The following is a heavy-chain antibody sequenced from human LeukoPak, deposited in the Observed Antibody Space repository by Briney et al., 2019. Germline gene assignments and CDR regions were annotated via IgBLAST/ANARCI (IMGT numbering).Heavy chain of an antibody. CDR1: GFTVSSNY. Sequence: GGSLRLSCAASGFTVSSNYMSWVRQAPGKGLEWVSVIYAGGSTYYADSVKGRFTISRDNSKNTLYLQMNSLRAEDTAVYYCASTQRGDYFDYWGQGTLVTASS. CDR2: IYAGGST. J-gene: IGHJ4*02. V-gene: IGHV3-66*01. CDR3: ASTQRGDYFDY. D-gene: IGHD2-15*01.